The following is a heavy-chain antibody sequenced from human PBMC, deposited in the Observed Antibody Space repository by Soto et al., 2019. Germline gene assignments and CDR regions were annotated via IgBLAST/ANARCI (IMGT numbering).Heavy chain of an antibody. Sequence: EVQLVESGGGLIQPGGSLRISCAASGFTVSSSYMSWVRQAPGKGLEWVSIIYSDGRTYYADSVKGRCTISRDNSKNTLFLQRNSLRADDTAVYYCARDSISYGPGVNDYWGQGTLVTVSS. CDR2: IYSDGRT. J-gene: IGHJ4*02. D-gene: IGHD5-18*01. CDR3: ARDSISYGPGVNDY. V-gene: IGHV3-53*01. CDR1: GFTVSSSY.